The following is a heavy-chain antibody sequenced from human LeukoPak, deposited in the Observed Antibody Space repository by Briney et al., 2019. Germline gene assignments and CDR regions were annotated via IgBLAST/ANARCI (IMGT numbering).Heavy chain of an antibody. CDR3: ARDYQGGYGDKTVDY. J-gene: IGHJ4*02. Sequence: PGGSLRLSCAASGFTFDDYGMSWVRQAPGKGLEWVSGINWNGGSAGYADSVKGRFTISRDNAKNSLYLQMNSLRAEDTAVYYCARDYQGGYGDKTVDYWGQGTLVTVSS. CDR2: INWNGGSA. CDR1: GFTFDDYG. D-gene: IGHD5-18*01. V-gene: IGHV3-20*04.